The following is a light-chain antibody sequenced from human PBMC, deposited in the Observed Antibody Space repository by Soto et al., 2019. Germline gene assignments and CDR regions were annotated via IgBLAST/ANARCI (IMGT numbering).Light chain of an antibody. V-gene: IGLV2-8*01. CDR1: SSDVGAYNY. CDR2: EVT. CDR3: CSYADNTDYV. J-gene: IGLJ1*01. Sequence: QSALTQPPSASGSLGQSVTISCTGTSSDVGAYNYVSWYQQHPGKAPKLMIYEVTRRPSGVPDRFSGSKSGNMASLNVSGLQAEDEADYYCCSYADNTDYVFGTGTKV.